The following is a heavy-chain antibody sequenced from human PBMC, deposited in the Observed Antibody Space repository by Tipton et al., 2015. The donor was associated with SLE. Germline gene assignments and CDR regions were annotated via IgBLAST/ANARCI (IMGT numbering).Heavy chain of an antibody. J-gene: IGHJ4*02. Sequence: TLSLTCAVSGSSISSSNWWGWIRQPPGKGLEWIGYIYYSGSTNYNPSLKSRVTMSVDTSKNQFSLKLSSVTALDTAVYYCARNAYFDSTGYYYSFDYWGQGTLVTVSS. CDR1: GSSISSSNW. V-gene: IGHV4-28*06. CDR3: ARNAYFDSTGYYYSFDY. CDR2: IYYSGST. D-gene: IGHD3-22*01.